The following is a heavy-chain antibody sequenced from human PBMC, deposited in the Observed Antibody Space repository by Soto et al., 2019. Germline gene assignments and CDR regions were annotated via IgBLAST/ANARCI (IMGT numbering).Heavy chain of an antibody. J-gene: IGHJ4*02. CDR3: TTGTTSWEITIFGVVPIDY. V-gene: IGHV3-15*01. D-gene: IGHD3-3*01. Sequence: GGSLRLSCAASGFPFSNAWMSWVRQAPGKGLEWVGRIKSKTDGGTTDYAAPVKGRFTISRDDSKNTLYLQMNSLKTEDTAVYYCTTGTTSWEITIFGVVPIDYWGQGTLVTVSS. CDR2: IKSKTDGGTT. CDR1: GFPFSNAW.